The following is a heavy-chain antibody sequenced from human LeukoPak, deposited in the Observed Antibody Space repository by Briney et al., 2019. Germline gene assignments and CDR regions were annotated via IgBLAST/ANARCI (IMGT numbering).Heavy chain of an antibody. CDR2: IYHSGST. Sequence: SETLSLTCTVSGYSISNGYYWGWIRQPPGKGLEWIGSIYHSGSTYYNPSLKSRVTISVDTSKSQFSLKLSSVTAADTAVYYCARLQYCSGGSCYHFDYWGQGTLVTVSS. CDR1: GYSISNGYY. D-gene: IGHD2-15*01. V-gene: IGHV4-38-2*02. CDR3: ARLQYCSGGSCYHFDY. J-gene: IGHJ4*02.